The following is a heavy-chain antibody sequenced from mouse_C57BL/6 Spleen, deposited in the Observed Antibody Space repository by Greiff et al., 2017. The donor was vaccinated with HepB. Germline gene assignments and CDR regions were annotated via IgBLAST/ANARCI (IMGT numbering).Heavy chain of an antibody. D-gene: IGHD3-2*02. J-gene: IGHJ4*01. CDR3: ARWGAAQATYYYAMDY. Sequence: VQLQQSGPELVKPGASVKISCKASGYTFTDYYMNWVKQSHGKSLEWIGDINPNNGGTSYNQKFKGKATLTVDKSSSTAYMELRSLTSEDSAVYYCARWGAAQATYYYAMDYWGQGTSVTVSS. CDR1: GYTFTDYY. V-gene: IGHV1-26*01. CDR2: INPNNGGT.